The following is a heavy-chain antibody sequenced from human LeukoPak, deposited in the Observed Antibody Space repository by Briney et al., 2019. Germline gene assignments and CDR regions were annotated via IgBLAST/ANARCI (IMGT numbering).Heavy chain of an antibody. CDR3: AKDLLSGRGGYRYYDSSGPPSD. D-gene: IGHD3-22*01. CDR1: GFTFSSYG. J-gene: IGHJ4*02. CDR2: ISYDGSNK. V-gene: IGHV3-30*18. Sequence: PGGSLRLSCAASGFTFSSYGMHWVRQAPGKGLEWVAVISYDGSNKYYADSVKGRFTISRDNSKNTLYLQMNSLRAEDTALYYCAKDLLSGRGGYRYYDSSGPPSDWGQGTLVTVSS.